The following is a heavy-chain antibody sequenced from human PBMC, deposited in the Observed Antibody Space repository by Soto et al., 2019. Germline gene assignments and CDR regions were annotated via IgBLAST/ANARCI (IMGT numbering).Heavy chain of an antibody. Sequence: SETLSLTCTVSGGSISSYYWSWIRQPPGKGLEWIGDIYYSGSTNYNPSLKSRVTISVDTSKNQFSLKLSSVTAADTAVYYCARAISSSYYYYYYGMGVWGQGTTVTVSS. CDR3: ARAISSSYYYYYYGMGV. J-gene: IGHJ6*02. CDR2: IYYSGST. V-gene: IGHV4-59*01. D-gene: IGHD6-6*01. CDR1: GGSISSYY.